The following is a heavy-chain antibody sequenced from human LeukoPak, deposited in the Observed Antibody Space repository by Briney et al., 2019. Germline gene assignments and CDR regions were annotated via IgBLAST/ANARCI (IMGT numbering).Heavy chain of an antibody. CDR2: IHYSGST. Sequence: SETLSLTCTVSGGSISSSNSYWGWIRQPPGTGLEWIGSIHYSGSTYYNPSLKGRVTISVDTSNNQFFLKLSSVTAADTPVYYCARLYYYDSSGYVDYWGQGTLVAVSS. CDR3: ARLYYYDSSGYVDY. V-gene: IGHV4-39*01. CDR1: GGSISSSNSY. J-gene: IGHJ4*02. D-gene: IGHD3-22*01.